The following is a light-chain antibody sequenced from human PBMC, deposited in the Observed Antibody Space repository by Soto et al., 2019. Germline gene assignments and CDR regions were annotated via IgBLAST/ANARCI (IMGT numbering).Light chain of an antibody. CDR3: HQRYNWPRVT. CDR1: QSVSNS. J-gene: IGKJ5*01. CDR2: DVS. V-gene: IGKV3-11*01. Sequence: EIVLTQSPATLSLSRGERVTRSCRASQSVSNSLAWYQQKPGQPPRLLIYDVSNRATGIPARFSGSGSGTDFTLTITSLEPEDFAVYFCHQRYNWPRVTFGQGTRLEIK.